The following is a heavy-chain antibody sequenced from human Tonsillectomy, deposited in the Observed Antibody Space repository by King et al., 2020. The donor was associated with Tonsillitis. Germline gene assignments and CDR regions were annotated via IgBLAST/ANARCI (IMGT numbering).Heavy chain of an antibody. J-gene: IGHJ4*02. CDR3: AKDRYDSSGYELDY. D-gene: IGHD3-22*01. CDR1: GFTFSNYA. V-gene: IGHV3-23*04. CDR2: ISGSGGIT. Sequence: VQLVESGGGLVQPGGSLRLSCVASGFTFSNYAMNWVRQAPGKGLEWVSAISGSGGITYYADSVKGRFTVSRDNSKNTLYLQINSLRAEDTAVYYCAKDRYDSSGYELDYWGQGTLVTVSS.